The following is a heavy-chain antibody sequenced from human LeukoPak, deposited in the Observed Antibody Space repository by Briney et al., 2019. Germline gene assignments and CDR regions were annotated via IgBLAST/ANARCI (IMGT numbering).Heavy chain of an antibody. J-gene: IGHJ4*02. CDR2: IYPGDSDT. CDR3: ARMGAGDIVVVPAAIHLVGFDY. V-gene: IGHV5-51*01. Sequence: GESLKISCKGSGYSFTSYWIGWVRQMPGKGLEWMGIIYPGDSDTRYSPSFQGQVTISADKSISTAYLQRSSLKASDTAMYYCARMGAGDIVVVPAAIHLVGFDYWGQGTLVTVSS. CDR1: GYSFTSYW. D-gene: IGHD2-2*01.